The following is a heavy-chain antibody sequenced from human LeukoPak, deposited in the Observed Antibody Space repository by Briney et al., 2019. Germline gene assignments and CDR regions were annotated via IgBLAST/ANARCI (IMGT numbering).Heavy chain of an antibody. Sequence: ASVKVSCKASGYTFTGYYMHWVRQAPGQGLEWMGRINPKNGGTNYAQKFQGRVTITADESTSTAYMELSSLRSEDTAVYYCAGGYDFWSGYYNGNYYYGMDVWGQGTTVTVSS. D-gene: IGHD3-3*01. CDR3: AGGYDFWSGYYNGNYYYGMDV. V-gene: IGHV1-2*06. CDR2: INPKNGGT. CDR1: GYTFTGYY. J-gene: IGHJ6*02.